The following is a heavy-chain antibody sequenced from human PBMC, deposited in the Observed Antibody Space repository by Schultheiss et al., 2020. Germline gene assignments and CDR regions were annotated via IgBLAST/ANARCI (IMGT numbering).Heavy chain of an antibody. D-gene: IGHD1-20*01. J-gene: IGHJ5*02. V-gene: IGHV3-74*01. CDR2: INSDGSST. CDR1: GFTFSSYA. Sequence: CGSLRLSCAASGFTFSSYAMHWVRQAPGKGLEWVSRINSDGSSTSYADSVKGRFTISRDNAKNTLYLQMNSLRAEDTAVYFCARDNWDDVHWFDPWGQGTLVTVSS. CDR3: ARDNWDDVHWFDP.